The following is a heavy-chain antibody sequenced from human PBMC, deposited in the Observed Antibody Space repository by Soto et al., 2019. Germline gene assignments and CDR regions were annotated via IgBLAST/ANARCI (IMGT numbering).Heavy chain of an antibody. D-gene: IGHD3-16*02. Sequence: GGSLRLSSAASGFTFSSFSMNWVRQAPGKGLEWVSAISGSSGHTYYADSVKGRFIISRDNSKNTLYLQMDSLSADDTTVYYCARGPSEYIWGSYLRYCDSWGQGSLVTVSS. J-gene: IGHJ4*02. V-gene: IGHV3-23*01. CDR1: GFTFSSFS. CDR2: ISGSSGHT. CDR3: ARGPSEYIWGSYLRYCDS.